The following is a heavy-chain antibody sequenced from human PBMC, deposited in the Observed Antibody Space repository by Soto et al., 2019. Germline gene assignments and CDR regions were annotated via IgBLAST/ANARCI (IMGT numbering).Heavy chain of an antibody. CDR3: ARRQSSPWFDP. D-gene: IGHD2-15*01. CDR2: IYYSGST. Sequence: QLQLQESGPGLVKPSETLSLTCTVSGGSISSSSYYWGWIRQPPGKGLEWIGNIYYSGSTYYNPSLQSRVTISVDTSKNQFSLKLSSVTAADTAVYYCARRQSSPWFDPWGQGTLVTVSS. V-gene: IGHV4-39*01. CDR1: GGSISSSSYY. J-gene: IGHJ5*02.